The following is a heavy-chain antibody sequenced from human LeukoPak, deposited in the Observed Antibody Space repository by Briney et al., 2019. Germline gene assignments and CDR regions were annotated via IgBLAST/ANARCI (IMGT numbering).Heavy chain of an antibody. D-gene: IGHD2-2*01. V-gene: IGHV3-7*01. CDR1: GFTFSSYW. CDR2: IKQDGGEK. Sequence: GGSPRLSCAASGFTFSSYWMSWVRQAPGKGLEWVANIKQDGGEKYYVDSVKGRYTISRDNAKNSLYLQMNSLRAEDTAVYYCARDDCSSISCYHNWFDPWGQGTLVTVSS. CDR3: ARDDCSSISCYHNWFDP. J-gene: IGHJ5*02.